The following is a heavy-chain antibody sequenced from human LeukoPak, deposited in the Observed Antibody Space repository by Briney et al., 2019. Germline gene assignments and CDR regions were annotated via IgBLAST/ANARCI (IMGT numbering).Heavy chain of an antibody. V-gene: IGHV3-48*01. CDR2: ICRRRPI. CDR3: AKTQPMVRGANWFDP. CDR1: GFTLSSYN. D-gene: IGHD3-10*01. J-gene: IGHJ5*02. Sequence: GGSLRLPCASSGFTLSSYNLNWIRQSPGKGLDWVSYICRRRPIPYADSVKGRFTISTANAKNSLYLQINSLRAEVTAVYYCAKTQPMVRGANWFDPWGQGTLVTVSS.